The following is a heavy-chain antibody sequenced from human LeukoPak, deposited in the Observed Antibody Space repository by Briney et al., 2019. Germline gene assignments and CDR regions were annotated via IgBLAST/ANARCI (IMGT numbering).Heavy chain of an antibody. Sequence: PGGSLRLSCAVSGFTFSSYWVSWVRQAPGKGLEWVANMPPDGNEKYYMDSVRGRFTISRDNAKNSLYLQMNSLRVEDTAVYFCGRSPASGTAIGYWGQGTLVTVSS. CDR3: GRSPASGTAIGY. CDR2: MPPDGNEK. D-gene: IGHD1-1*01. V-gene: IGHV3-7*01. J-gene: IGHJ4*02. CDR1: GFTFSSYW.